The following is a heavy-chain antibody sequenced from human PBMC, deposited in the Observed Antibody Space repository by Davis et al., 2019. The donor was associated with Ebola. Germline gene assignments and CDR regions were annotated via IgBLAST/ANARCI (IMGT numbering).Heavy chain of an antibody. CDR1: GYTFTSYY. CDR3: ARNLRYGGDY. Sequence: AASVKVSCKASGYTFTSYYMHWVRQAPGQGLEWMGIINPSGGSTSYAQKFQGRVTITADKSTSTAYMELSSLRSEDTAVYYCARNLRYGGDYWGQGTLVTVSS. CDR2: INPSGGST. D-gene: IGHD3-10*01. V-gene: IGHV1-46*01. J-gene: IGHJ4*02.